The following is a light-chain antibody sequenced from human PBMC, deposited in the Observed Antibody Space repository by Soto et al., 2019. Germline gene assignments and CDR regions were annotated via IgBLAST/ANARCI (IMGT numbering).Light chain of an antibody. J-gene: IGKJ1*01. CDR1: QSLLNSNGYNY. Sequence: DIVLTQSPLSLPVTPGEPASISCRSSQSLLNSNGYNYLDWYLQKPGQSPQLLIFLASNRASGVPDRFSGSGSGTDFTLKNSRVEAEDVGVYYCMQAQQTRTFGQGTKMEI. V-gene: IGKV2-28*01. CDR2: LAS. CDR3: MQAQQTRT.